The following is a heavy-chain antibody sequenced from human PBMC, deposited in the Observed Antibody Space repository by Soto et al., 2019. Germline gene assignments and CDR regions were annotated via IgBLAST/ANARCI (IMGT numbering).Heavy chain of an antibody. Sequence: QVQLVQSGAEVKKPGPSVRLSCTASGDTFSFYTISWVRQAPGQGPEWMGRIIPMVGMADYPQKFQGRVTISADKSTSTGCMVLSSLRSDDTAVYFCATNYGSGSTHFDYWGQGTLVTVSS. J-gene: IGHJ4*02. CDR3: ATNYGSGSTHFDY. V-gene: IGHV1-69*02. CDR2: IIPMVGMA. CDR1: GDTFSFYT. D-gene: IGHD3-10*01.